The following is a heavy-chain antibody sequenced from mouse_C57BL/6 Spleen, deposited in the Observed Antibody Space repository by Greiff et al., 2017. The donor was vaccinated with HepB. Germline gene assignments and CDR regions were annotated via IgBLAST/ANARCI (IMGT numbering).Heavy chain of an antibody. CDR2: ISSGSSTI. Sequence: EVQLVESGGGLVKPGGSLKLSCAASGFTFSDYGMHWVRQAPEKGLEWVAYISSGSSTIYYADTVKGRFTISRDNAKNTLFLQMTSLRSEDTAMYYCARNYDYDGWDFDVWGTGTTVTVSS. V-gene: IGHV5-17*01. J-gene: IGHJ1*03. CDR1: GFTFSDYG. CDR3: ARNYDYDGWDFDV. D-gene: IGHD2-4*01.